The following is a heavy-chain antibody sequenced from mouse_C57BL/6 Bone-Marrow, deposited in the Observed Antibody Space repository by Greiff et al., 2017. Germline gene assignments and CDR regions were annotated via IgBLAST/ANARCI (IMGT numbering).Heavy chain of an antibody. CDR2: IYPGDGDT. CDR3: ARSIHYYFDY. Sequence: QIQLQQSGPELVKPGASVKISCKASGYAFSSSWMNWVKQRPGKGLEWIGRIYPGDGDTNYNGKFKGKATLTADKSSSTAYMQLSSLTSEDSAVYFCARSIHYYFDYWGQGTTRTVSS. D-gene: IGHD2-3*01. V-gene: IGHV1-82*01. J-gene: IGHJ2*01. CDR1: GYAFSSSW.